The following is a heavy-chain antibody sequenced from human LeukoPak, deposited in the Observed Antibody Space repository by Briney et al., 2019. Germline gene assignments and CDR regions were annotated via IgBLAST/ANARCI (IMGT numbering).Heavy chain of an antibody. Sequence: GGSLRLSCAASGFTFSSYSMNWVRQAPGKGLEWVSYISSSSSTIYYADSVKGRFTISRDNAKNSLYLQMNSLRAEDTAVYYCAREGGAPRRLLWSGSNWFDPWGQGTLVTVSS. CDR3: AREGGAPRRLLWSGSNWFDP. CDR1: GFTFSSYS. J-gene: IGHJ5*02. CDR2: ISSSSSTI. V-gene: IGHV3-48*01. D-gene: IGHD3-3*01.